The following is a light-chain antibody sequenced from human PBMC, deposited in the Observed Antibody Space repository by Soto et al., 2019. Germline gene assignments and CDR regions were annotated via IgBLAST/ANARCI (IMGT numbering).Light chain of an antibody. CDR3: LQDHDYPRT. J-gene: IGKJ1*01. V-gene: IGKV1-6*01. Sequence: AIRVNQSPTSLSASVGDKGNNTCRASQDISKDLGWYQQKPGKAPKFLIYSATSTQSGVPSTFSGSGFGTDFTLTISSLQPEDFATYYCLQDHDYPRTFGQGTKVDIK. CDR2: SAT. CDR1: QDISKD.